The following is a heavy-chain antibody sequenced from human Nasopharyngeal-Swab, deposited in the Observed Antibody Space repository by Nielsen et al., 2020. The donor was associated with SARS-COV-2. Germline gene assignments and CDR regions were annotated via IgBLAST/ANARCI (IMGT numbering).Heavy chain of an antibody. V-gene: IGHV2-26*01. D-gene: IGHD6-19*01. CDR2: IFSNDEK. CDR1: GFSLSNARMG. Sequence: SGPTLVKPTETLTLTCTVSGFSLSNARMGVSWFRQPPGKALAWLAHIFSNDEKSYSTSLKSRHTISKDTSKSQVVLTMTNMDPVDTATYYCARIPVGYSSGWIFAFDIWGQGTMVTVSS. CDR3: ARIPVGYSSGWIFAFDI. J-gene: IGHJ3*02.